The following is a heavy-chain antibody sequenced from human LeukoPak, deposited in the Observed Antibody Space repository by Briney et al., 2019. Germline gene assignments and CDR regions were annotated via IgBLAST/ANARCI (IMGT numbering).Heavy chain of an antibody. CDR2: TSDRGDYT. CDR1: GFTFTSYS. J-gene: IGHJ6*02. V-gene: IGHV3-23*01. Sequence: GGSLRLSCAASGFTFTSYSMSWVRQAPGKGLEWVSGTSDRGDYTYYADSVKGRFTISRDNSKNTLYLQMNSLRAEDTAVYYCAKDPGYYYYGMDVWGQGTTVTVSS. CDR3: AKDPGYYYYGMDV.